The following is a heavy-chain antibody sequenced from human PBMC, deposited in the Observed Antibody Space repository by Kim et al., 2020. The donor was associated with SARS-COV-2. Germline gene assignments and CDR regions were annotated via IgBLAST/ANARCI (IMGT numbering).Heavy chain of an antibody. CDR2: ISWNSGSI. J-gene: IGHJ4*02. Sequence: GGSLRLFCAASGFTFDDYAMHWVRQAPGKGLEWVSGISWNSGSIGYADSVKGRFTISRDNAKNSLYLQMNSLRAEDTALYYCAKARRRYCSGGSCSFDYWGQGTLVTVSS. D-gene: IGHD2-15*01. CDR1: GFTFDDYA. CDR3: AKARRRYCSGGSCSFDY. V-gene: IGHV3-9*01.